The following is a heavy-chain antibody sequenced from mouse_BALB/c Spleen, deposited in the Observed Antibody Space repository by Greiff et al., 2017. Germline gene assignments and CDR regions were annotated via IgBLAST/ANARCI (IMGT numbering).Heavy chain of an antibody. V-gene: IGHV5-12-2*01. D-gene: IGHD4-1*01. CDR3: ARHAGTSAWFAY. CDR2: ISNGGGST. J-gene: IGHJ3*01. CDR1: GFTFSSFG. Sequence: EVKLMESGGGLVQPGGSRKLSCAASGFTFSSFGMHWVRQAPEKGLEWVAYISNGGGSTYYPDTVKGRFTISRDNAKNTLYLQMSSLKSEDTAMYYCARHAGTSAWFAYWGQGTLVTVSA.